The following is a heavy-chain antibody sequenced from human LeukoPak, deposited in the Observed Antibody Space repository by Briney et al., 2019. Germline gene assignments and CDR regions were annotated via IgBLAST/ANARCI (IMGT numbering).Heavy chain of an antibody. CDR3: ARSGYDPYMDV. CDR2: IYTSGST. J-gene: IGHJ6*03. V-gene: IGHV4-61*02. CDR1: GGSISSGSYY. Sequence: SETLSLTCTVSGGSISSGSYYWSWIRQPAGKGLEWIGRIYTSGSTNYNPSLKSRVTISVDTSKNQFSLKLSSVTAADTAVYYCARSGYDPYMDVWGKGTTVTVSS. D-gene: IGHD3-22*01.